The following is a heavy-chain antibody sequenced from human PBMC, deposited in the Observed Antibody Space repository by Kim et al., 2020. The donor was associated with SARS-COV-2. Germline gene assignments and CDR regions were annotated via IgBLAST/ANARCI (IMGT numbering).Heavy chain of an antibody. Sequence: VQGRFTSSRDQSKNTVYLQMNSLRAEDTAVYYCATGSIAVPRGYYSYMDVWGKGTTVTVSS. CDR3: ATGSIAVPRGYYSYMDV. D-gene: IGHD6-19*01. J-gene: IGHJ6*03. V-gene: IGHV3-23*01.